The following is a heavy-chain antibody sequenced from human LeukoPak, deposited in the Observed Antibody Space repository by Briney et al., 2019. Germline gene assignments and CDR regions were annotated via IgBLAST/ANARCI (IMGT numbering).Heavy chain of an antibody. V-gene: IGHV3-21*01. Sequence: SGGSLRLSCAASGFTFSSYSMNWVRQAPGEGLEWVSSISSSSSYIYYADSVKGRFTISRDNAKNSLYLQMNSLRAEDTAVYYCAREEMATIKVDYWGQGTLVTVSS. J-gene: IGHJ4*02. CDR3: AREEMATIKVDY. CDR2: ISSSSSYI. CDR1: GFTFSSYS. D-gene: IGHD5-24*01.